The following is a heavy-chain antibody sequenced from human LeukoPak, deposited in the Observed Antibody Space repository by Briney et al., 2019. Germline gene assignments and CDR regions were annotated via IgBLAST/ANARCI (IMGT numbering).Heavy chain of an antibody. CDR2: IYSSGST. V-gene: IGHV4-59*01. CDR1: NGVISSYH. Sequence: SETLSLTCTVSNGVISSYHWSWIRQPPERGLEWIGNIYSSGSTNHNPSLKSRVTISVDTSKNQFSLKLSSVTAADTAVYYCARVGDWNDLVYWGQGTLVTVSS. CDR3: ARVGDWNDLVY. J-gene: IGHJ4*02. D-gene: IGHD1-1*01.